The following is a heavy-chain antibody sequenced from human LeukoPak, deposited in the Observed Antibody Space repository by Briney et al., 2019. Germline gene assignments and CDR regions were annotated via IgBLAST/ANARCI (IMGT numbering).Heavy chain of an antibody. CDR3: ARGFGSSIPYSYYYYLDV. D-gene: IGHD6-6*01. Sequence: GGSLRLSCAASGFTFSSYWMHWVRQAPGKGLVWVSRINSDGSSTSYADSVKGRFTISRDNAKNTLYQQMNSLRAEDDTAVYYCARGFGSSIPYSYYYYLDVWGKGTTVTVSS. CDR2: INSDGSST. V-gene: IGHV3-74*01. CDR1: GFTFSSYW. J-gene: IGHJ6*03.